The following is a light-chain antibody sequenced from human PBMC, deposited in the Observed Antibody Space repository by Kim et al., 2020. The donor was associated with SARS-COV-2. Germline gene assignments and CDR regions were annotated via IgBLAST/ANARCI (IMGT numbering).Light chain of an antibody. CDR2: DAS. CDR3: QQRSDWLT. Sequence: EIVLTQSPATLSLSPGERATLSCKASQSVNSSLAWYQQKHGQAPRLLIYDASNRASGIPARFSGCGSGTDFTLTISSLAAEDFAVYYCQQRSDWLTFGGGTKVDIK. V-gene: IGKV3-11*01. CDR1: QSVNSS. J-gene: IGKJ4*01.